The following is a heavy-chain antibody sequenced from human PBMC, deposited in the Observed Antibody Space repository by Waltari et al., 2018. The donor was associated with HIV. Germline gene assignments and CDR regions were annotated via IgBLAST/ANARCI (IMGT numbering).Heavy chain of an antibody. V-gene: IGHV1-69*12. D-gene: IGHD4-17*01. CDR2: VIPVFGTL. CDR1: GGPFNRYS. Sequence: QVQLVQSGAEVKRPGSSVKVSCQASGGPFNRYSVSWVRQAPGQGLEWMGGVIPVFGTLNYAQKFKDRLTLIADEAKGTAYMELTNLRSEDTALYYCSTSRQNNSYASDYGAYLLASWGQGTLVTVSS. J-gene: IGHJ4*02. CDR3: STSRQNNSYASDYGAYLLAS.